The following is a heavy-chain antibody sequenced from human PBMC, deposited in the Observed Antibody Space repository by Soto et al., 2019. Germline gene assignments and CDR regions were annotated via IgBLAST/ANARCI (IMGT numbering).Heavy chain of an antibody. J-gene: IGHJ5*02. CDR2: IASKPNNYAT. CDR1: GFTFSGSA. V-gene: IGHV3-73*02. CDR3: LRLYFT. D-gene: IGHD2-8*01. Sequence: EVQLVESGGGLVQPGGSLKLSCAASGFTFSGSAMHWVRQASGKGLEWVGRIASKPNNYATAYAGSVKGRFTISRDDSKNTAYLQMNSLKIEDTAVYYCLRLYFTWGQGTLVTVSS.